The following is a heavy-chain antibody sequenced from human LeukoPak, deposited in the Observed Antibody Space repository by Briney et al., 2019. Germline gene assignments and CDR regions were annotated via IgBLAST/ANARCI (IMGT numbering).Heavy chain of an antibody. CDR2: IKPDGSEG. J-gene: IGHJ4*02. V-gene: IGHV3-7*04. CDR1: GFSFSTSW. D-gene: IGHD3-10*01. CDR3: ARDRGYKSFDY. Sequence: GGSLRLSCAASGFSFSTSWMSWVRQAPGKGLEWVASIKPDGSEGSYADSVKGRFTISRDNAKNSLFLQMISLRAEDTAVYYCARDRGYKSFDYWGQGALVTVSS.